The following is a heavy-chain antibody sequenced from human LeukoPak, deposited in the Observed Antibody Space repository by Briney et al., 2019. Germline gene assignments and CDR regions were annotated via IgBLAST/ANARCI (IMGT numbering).Heavy chain of an antibody. V-gene: IGHV5-51*01. Sequence: GGSLKISFKGSGYRFTTYWIAWVRPMPGKGLEWMGVIYPGDSDTRYSPSFQGQVTLSADKSISTAYLQWSSLKASDTAIYYCARALVGAATLSYWGQGTLVTVSS. CDR2: IYPGDSDT. D-gene: IGHD1-26*01. CDR1: GYRFTTYW. CDR3: ARALVGAATLSY. J-gene: IGHJ4*02.